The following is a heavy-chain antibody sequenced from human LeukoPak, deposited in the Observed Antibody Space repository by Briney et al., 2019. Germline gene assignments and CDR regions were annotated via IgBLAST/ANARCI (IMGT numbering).Heavy chain of an antibody. V-gene: IGHV3-23*01. CDR3: AKRNYPIDY. J-gene: IGHJ4*02. D-gene: IGHD5-24*01. CDR2: ISGSGYST. Sequence: GGSLRLSCVASGFTFSSYDMSWVRQAPGKGLEWVSDISGSGYSTYYADSVKGRFSISRDNSKNTLYLQMISLRAEDTAVYYCAKRNYPIDYWGQGTLVTVSS. CDR1: GFTFSSYD.